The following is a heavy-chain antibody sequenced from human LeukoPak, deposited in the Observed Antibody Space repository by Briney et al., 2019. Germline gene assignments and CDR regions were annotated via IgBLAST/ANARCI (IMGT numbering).Heavy chain of an antibody. CDR2: INHNSGGT. D-gene: IGHD3-22*01. J-gene: IGHJ4*02. CDR1: GYTFTGYY. V-gene: IGHV1-2*02. Sequence: EASVKVSCKASGYTFTGYYMHWVRQAPGQGLGWMGWINHNSGGTNYAQKFQGRVTMTRDTSISTAYMELSRLRSDDTAVYYCARDPDYYDSSGYYYWGQGTLVTVSS. CDR3: ARDPDYYDSSGYYY.